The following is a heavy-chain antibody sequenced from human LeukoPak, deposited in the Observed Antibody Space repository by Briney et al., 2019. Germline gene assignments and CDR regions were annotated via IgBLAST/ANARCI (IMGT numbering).Heavy chain of an antibody. CDR2: ISSRSSYI. CDR1: GFTFSSYG. D-gene: IGHD3-10*01. V-gene: IGHV3-21*01. J-gene: IGHJ4*02. CDR3: AREYDSGSYYNFGY. Sequence: GGSLRLSCAASGFTFSSYGMNWVRLAPGKGLEWVSSISSRSSYIYYADSVKGRFTISRDNAKNSLYLQMNSLRAEDTAVYYCAREYDSGSYYNFGYWGQGTLVTVSS.